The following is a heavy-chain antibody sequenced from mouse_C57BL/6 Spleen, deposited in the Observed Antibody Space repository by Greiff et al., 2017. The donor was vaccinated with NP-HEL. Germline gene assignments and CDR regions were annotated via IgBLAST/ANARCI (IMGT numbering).Heavy chain of an antibody. CDR2: IYPGDGDT. J-gene: IGHJ4*01. CDR1: GYAFSSYW. Sequence: VQLQQSGAELVKPGASVKISCKASGYAFSSYWMNWVKQRPGKGLEWIGQIYPGDGDTNYNGKFKGKATLTADNSSSTAYMQLSSLTSEDSAVYFWAREDYYGTYAMDYLGQGTSVTVSS. D-gene: IGHD1-1*01. CDR3: AREDYYGTYAMDY. V-gene: IGHV1-80*01.